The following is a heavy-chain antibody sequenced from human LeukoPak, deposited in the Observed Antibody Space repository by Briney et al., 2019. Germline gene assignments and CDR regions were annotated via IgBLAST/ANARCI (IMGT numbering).Heavy chain of an antibody. V-gene: IGHV1-24*01. CDR2: FDPEDGET. Sequence: GASVKVSCKASGYTFTGYYMHWVRQVPGKGLEWMGGFDPEDGETIYAQKFQGRVTMTEDTSTDTAYMELSSLRSEDTAVYYCAGNYFDYWGQGTLVTVSS. CDR3: AGNYFDY. J-gene: IGHJ4*02. CDR1: GYTFTGYY.